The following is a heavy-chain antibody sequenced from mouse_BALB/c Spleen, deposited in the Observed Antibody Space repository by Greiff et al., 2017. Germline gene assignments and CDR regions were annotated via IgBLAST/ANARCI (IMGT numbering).Heavy chain of an antibody. V-gene: IGHV2-9*02. CDR3: ARAYYYGSSPLDY. J-gene: IGHJ2*01. CDR1: GFSLTSYG. Sequence: VQLQESGPGLVAPSQSLSITCTVSGFSLTSYGVHWVRQPPGKGLEWLGVIWAGGSTNYNSALMSRLSISKDNSKSQVFLKMNSLQTDDTAMYYCARAYYYGSSPLDYWGQGTTLTVSS. D-gene: IGHD1-1*01. CDR2: IWAGGST.